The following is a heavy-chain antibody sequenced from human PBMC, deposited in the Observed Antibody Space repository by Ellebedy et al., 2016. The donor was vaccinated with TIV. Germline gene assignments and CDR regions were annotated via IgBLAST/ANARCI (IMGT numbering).Heavy chain of an antibody. CDR2: IWYDGGNK. J-gene: IGHJ4*02. D-gene: IGHD3-10*01. CDR3: ARDEGGSGSLSY. CDR1: GFIFSTYG. Sequence: PGGSLRLSCEASGFIFSTYGMHWVRQAPGKGLEWVAFIWYDGGNKYYADSVKGRFTISRDNSKNTLSLQMNNLAAEDTAVYYCARDEGGSGSLSYWGQGTLVTVSS. V-gene: IGHV3-33*01.